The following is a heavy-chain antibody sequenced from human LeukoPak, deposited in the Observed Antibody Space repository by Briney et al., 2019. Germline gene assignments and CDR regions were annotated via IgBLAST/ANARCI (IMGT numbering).Heavy chain of an antibody. J-gene: IGHJ4*02. CDR1: GFTFSSHA. D-gene: IGHD4-17*01. V-gene: IGHV3-30*04. Sequence: GRSLRLSCAASGFTFSSHAMRWVRQAPGKGLEWVAVISSDGGNNYSADSVKGRFTISRDNSKNTLYLQMNSLRGEDTAVYYCARKPDYGDYGDYWGQGPLVTVSS. CDR3: ARKPDYGDYGDY. CDR2: ISSDGGNN.